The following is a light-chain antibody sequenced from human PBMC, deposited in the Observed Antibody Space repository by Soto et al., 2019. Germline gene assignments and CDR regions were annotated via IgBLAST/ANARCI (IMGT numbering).Light chain of an antibody. J-gene: IGKJ5*01. V-gene: IGKV3-20*01. CDR1: QSVSSSY. CDR3: QQYGSSPVT. Sequence: EIVLTQSPGTLSLSPGERATLSCRASQSVSSSYLAWYQQRPGQAPRLLIYGASSRATGIPDRFSGSGSGTDFTLTISRLQPEDFAVYYCQQYGSSPVTFGQGTRLEIK. CDR2: GAS.